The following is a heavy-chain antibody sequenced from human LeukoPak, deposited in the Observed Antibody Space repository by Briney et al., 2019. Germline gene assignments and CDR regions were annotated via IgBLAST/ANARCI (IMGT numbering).Heavy chain of an antibody. CDR2: IFHSGIT. CDR1: GSSISSGYY. J-gene: IGHJ4*02. D-gene: IGHD6-6*01. Sequence: SETLSLTFAVSGSSISSGYYWGWIRQRPGKGLEWIASIFHSGITYYNPSLKSRVTISVDTSKNHFSLKLNSVTAADTAVYYCASERAGTPHQIVPFAYWGQGSLVTVSS. V-gene: IGHV4-38-2*01. CDR3: ASERAGTPHQIVPFAY.